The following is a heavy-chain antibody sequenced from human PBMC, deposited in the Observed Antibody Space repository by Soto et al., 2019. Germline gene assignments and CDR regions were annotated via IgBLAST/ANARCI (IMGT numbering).Heavy chain of an antibody. Sequence: PSETLSLTCTVSGGSISSSIYYWGWIRQPPGKGLEWIGSIYYSGSTYYNPSLKSRVTISVDTSKNQFSLKLSSVTAADTAVYYCATYYYDSSAVPNFDYWGQGTLVTVPS. D-gene: IGHD3-22*01. CDR1: GGSISSSIYY. CDR2: IYYSGST. J-gene: IGHJ4*02. V-gene: IGHV4-39*01. CDR3: ATYYYDSSAVPNFDY.